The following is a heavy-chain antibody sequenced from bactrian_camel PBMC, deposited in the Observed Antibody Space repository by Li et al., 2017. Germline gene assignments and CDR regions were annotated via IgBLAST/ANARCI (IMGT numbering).Heavy chain of an antibody. Sequence: HVQLVESGGGSVQAGETLRLSCTASGFTFATAEMGWYRQAPGKKCEQVSSISSDGIGGYADFVKGRFTISRDNAKNTVYLQMNSLKPEDTAVYYCVAGSGTWYSPFDYWGQGTQVTVS. CDR3: VAGSGTWYSPFDY. J-gene: IGHJ6*01. CDR1: GFTFATAE. CDR2: ISSDGIG. D-gene: IGHD6*01. V-gene: IGHV3S63*01.